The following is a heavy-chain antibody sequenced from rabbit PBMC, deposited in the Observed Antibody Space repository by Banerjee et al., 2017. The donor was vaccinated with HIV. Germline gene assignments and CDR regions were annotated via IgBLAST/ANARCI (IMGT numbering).Heavy chain of an antibody. J-gene: IGHJ6*01. CDR1: GFGFSSNT. V-gene: IGHV1S45*01. Sequence: QQQLEESGGGLVKPGASLTLTCTASGFGFSSNTMCWVRQAPGKGLEWIACIFIDGSGSTYYASWAKGRFTISKTSSTTVTLQMTSLTAADTATYFCARGGVGTTYPYGGMDLWGPGTLVTVS. CDR2: IFIDGSGST. CDR3: ARGGVGTTYPYGGMDL. D-gene: IGHD8-1*01.